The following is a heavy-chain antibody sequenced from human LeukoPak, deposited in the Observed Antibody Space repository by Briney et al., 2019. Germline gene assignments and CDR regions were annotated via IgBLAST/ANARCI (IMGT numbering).Heavy chain of an antibody. J-gene: IGHJ3*02. CDR1: GYSFTSYW. Sequence: GESLQISCEGSGYSFTSYWIGWVRQMPGKGLEWMGIIYPGDSDTRYSPSFDGQVTISADKSISTAYLQWSSLKASDTAMYYCARGVNVGYCSGGSCYFGAFDIWGQGTMVTVSS. CDR3: ARGVNVGYCSGGSCYFGAFDI. D-gene: IGHD2-15*01. V-gene: IGHV5-51*01. CDR2: IYPGDSDT.